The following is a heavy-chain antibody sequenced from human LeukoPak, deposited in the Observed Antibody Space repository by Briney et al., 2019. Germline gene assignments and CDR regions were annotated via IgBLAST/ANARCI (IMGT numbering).Heavy chain of an antibody. CDR1: GFTFSSYA. D-gene: IGHD6-19*01. CDR3: AKKRNSSGWYAGYFQH. Sequence: PGRSLRLSCAASGFTFSSYAMHWVRQAPGKGLEGVAVISYDGSNKYYADSVKGRFTISRDNSKNTLYLQMNSLRAEDTAVYYCAKKRNSSGWYAGYFQHWGQGTLVTVSS. V-gene: IGHV3-30*04. J-gene: IGHJ1*01. CDR2: ISYDGSNK.